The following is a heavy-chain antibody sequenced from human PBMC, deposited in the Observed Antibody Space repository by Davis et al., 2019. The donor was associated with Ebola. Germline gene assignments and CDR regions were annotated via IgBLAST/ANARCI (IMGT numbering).Heavy chain of an antibody. Sequence: SETLSLTCTVSGGSISSYYWSWIRQPPGKGLEWIGEINHSGSTNYNPSLKSRVTISVDTSKNQFSLKLSSVTTADTAVYYCARKYSSGWPTFDYWGQGTLVTVSS. D-gene: IGHD6-19*01. CDR3: ARKYSSGWPTFDY. V-gene: IGHV4-34*01. CDR2: INHSGST. CDR1: GGSISSYY. J-gene: IGHJ4*02.